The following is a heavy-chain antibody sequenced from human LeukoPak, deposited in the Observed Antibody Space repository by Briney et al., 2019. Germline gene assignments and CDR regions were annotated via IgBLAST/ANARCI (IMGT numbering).Heavy chain of an antibody. CDR3: ARGTTYYYGSGSYYNDY. CDR2: INHSGST. CDR1: GGSFSGYY. J-gene: IGHJ4*02. V-gene: IGHV4-34*01. Sequence: SETLSLTCAVYGGSFSGYYWSWIRQPPGKGLEWIGEINHSGSTNYNPSLKSRVTISVDTSKNQFSLKLSSVTAADTAVYDCARGTTYYYGSGSYYNDYWGQGTLVTVSS. D-gene: IGHD3-10*01.